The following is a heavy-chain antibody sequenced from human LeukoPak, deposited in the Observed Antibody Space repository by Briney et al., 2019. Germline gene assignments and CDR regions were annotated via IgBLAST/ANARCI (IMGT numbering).Heavy chain of an antibody. CDR1: GGSISSYY. J-gene: IGHJ4*02. V-gene: IGHV4-59*01. D-gene: IGHD5-24*01. Sequence: SETLSLTCTVSGGSISSYYWSWIRQPPGKGLEWIGYIYYSGSTNYNPSLKSRVTISVDTSKNQFSLKLSSVTAADTAVYYCAREGRLQYMGNFDYWGQGTLVTVSS. CDR2: IYYSGST. CDR3: AREGRLQYMGNFDY.